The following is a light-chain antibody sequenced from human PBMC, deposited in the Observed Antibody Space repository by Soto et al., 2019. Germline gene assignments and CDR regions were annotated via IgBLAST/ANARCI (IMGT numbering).Light chain of an antibody. J-gene: IGKJ1*01. CDR2: GAS. Sequence: EIVLTQSPGTLSLSPGERATLSCRASQSVSSSYLAWYQQKPGQAPRLLIYGASSRATGIPDRLSGSGSGTDFTLTISRLEPEDFAVYYCQQYGISPGTFGQGTKVEIK. CDR3: QQYGISPGT. CDR1: QSVSSSY. V-gene: IGKV3-20*01.